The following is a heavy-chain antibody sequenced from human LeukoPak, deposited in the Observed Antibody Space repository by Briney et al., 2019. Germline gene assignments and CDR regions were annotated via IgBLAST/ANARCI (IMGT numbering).Heavy chain of an antibody. Sequence: PGGSLRLSCEASGFTFSSYGMHWVRQVPGKGLEWVSVISFDGSKKYYSDSVKGRFTISRDNSKNTVYLQMNSLRAEDTAVYYCAKEDCGSGTYYYYYYYMDVWGKGTTVTVSS. V-gene: IGHV3-30*18. CDR2: ISFDGSKK. CDR3: AKEDCGSGTYYYYYYYMDV. CDR1: GFTFSSYG. J-gene: IGHJ6*03. D-gene: IGHD3-10*01.